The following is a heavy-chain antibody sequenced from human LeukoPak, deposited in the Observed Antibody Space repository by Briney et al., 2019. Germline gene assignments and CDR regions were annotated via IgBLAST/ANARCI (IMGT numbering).Heavy chain of an antibody. CDR3: ARAHDTSGWYLDAFGV. CDR2: ISTYNGNA. D-gene: IGHD6-19*01. Sequence: ASVKVSCKASGYTFNRYGLSWVRQAPGQGLEWMGWISTYNGNAHYAQKLQGRVTMTIDTSTSTAYMELRSLRPDDTAVYYCARAHDTSGWYLDAFGVWGQGTLVSVSS. V-gene: IGHV1-18*01. CDR1: GYTFNRYG. J-gene: IGHJ3*01.